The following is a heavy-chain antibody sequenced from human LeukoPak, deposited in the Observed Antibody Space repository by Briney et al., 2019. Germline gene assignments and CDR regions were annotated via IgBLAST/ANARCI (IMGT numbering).Heavy chain of an antibody. CDR2: ISGSGGST. CDR1: GFTFSSYA. D-gene: IGHD4-17*01. Sequence: PGGSLRLSCAASGFTFSSYAMSWVRQAPGKGLEWASAISGSGGSTYYADSVKGRFTISRDNSKNTLYLQMNSLRAEDTAVYYCAKAPNDYGDYVTHAGEYYYGMDVWGQGTTVTVSS. V-gene: IGHV3-23*01. J-gene: IGHJ6*02. CDR3: AKAPNDYGDYVTHAGEYYYGMDV.